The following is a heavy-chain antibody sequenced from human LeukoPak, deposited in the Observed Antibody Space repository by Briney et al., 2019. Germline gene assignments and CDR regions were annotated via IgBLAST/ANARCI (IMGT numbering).Heavy chain of an antibody. D-gene: IGHD3-10*01. CDR3: ARAYGSGSLRPYYYYYGMDV. Sequence: ASVKVSCKASGYTLTSYGISWVRQAPGQGLEWMGWISAYNGNTNYAQKLQGRVTMTTDTSTSTAYMELRSLRSDDTAVYYCARAYGSGSLRPYYYYYGMDVWGQGTTVTVSS. CDR2: ISAYNGNT. J-gene: IGHJ6*02. V-gene: IGHV1-18*01. CDR1: GYTLTSYG.